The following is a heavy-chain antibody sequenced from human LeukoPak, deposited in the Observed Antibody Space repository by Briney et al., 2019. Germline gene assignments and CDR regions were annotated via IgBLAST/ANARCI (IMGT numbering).Heavy chain of an antibody. D-gene: IGHD3-3*01. J-gene: IGHJ6*03. CDR1: GGSISISYY. CDR3: AKGMLNYDFWSGYSRDYYYMDV. Sequence: SETLSLTCTVSGGSISISYYWGWIRQPPGKGLEWIGSIYYSGTTYYNPSLKSRVTISVDTSKNQFSLKLSSVTAADTAVYYCAKGMLNYDFWSGYSRDYYYMDVWGKGTTVTVSS. CDR2: IYYSGTT. V-gene: IGHV4-39*07.